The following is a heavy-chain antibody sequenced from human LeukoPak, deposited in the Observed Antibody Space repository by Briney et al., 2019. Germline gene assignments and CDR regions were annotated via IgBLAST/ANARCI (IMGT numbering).Heavy chain of an antibody. CDR3: ARELYYYGSGREASNDY. CDR2: ISSSSSYI. CDR1: GFTFSSYG. Sequence: GGSLRLSCAASGFTFSSYGMNWVRQAPGKGLEWVSSISSSSSYIYYADSVKGRFTISRDNAKNSLYLQMNSLRAEDTAVYYCARELYYYGSGREASNDYWGHGTLVTVSS. D-gene: IGHD3-10*01. V-gene: IGHV3-21*01. J-gene: IGHJ4*01.